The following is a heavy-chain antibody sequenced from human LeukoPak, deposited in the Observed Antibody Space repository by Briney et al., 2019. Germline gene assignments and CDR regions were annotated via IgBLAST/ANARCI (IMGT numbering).Heavy chain of an antibody. CDR1: GFTISSYA. J-gene: IGHJ4*02. CDR2: ISGSGGST. D-gene: IGHD6-19*01. Sequence: GGSLRLSCAASGFTISSYAMSWFRLAPGKGLEWVSGISGSGGSTHYADPVKGRFTISRDNSKNTLYLQMNSLRGEDTAEYYCAKDLPSNMAVASYYFDYWGQGTLVTVSS. V-gene: IGHV3-23*01. CDR3: AKDLPSNMAVASYYFDY.